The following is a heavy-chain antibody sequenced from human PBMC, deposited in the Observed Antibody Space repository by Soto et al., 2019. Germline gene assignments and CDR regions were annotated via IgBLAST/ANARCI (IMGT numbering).Heavy chain of an antibody. Sequence: GGSLRLSCAASGFNFSKFAMTWVRRAPGKGLEWLAAVSGDGKSTYYADSANGRFPISRDNSRNTVSLLLTSLRVDDTALYCCCKTTSFYFDYCARIFDWGHGPLVTVSS. V-gene: IGHV3-23*01. J-gene: IGHJ4*01. D-gene: IGHD3-22*01. CDR2: VSGDGKST. CDR3: CKTTSFYFDYCARIFD. CDR1: GFNFSKFA.